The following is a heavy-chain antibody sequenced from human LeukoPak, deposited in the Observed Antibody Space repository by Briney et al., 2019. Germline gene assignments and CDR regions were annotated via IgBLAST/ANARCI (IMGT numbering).Heavy chain of an antibody. CDR3: ARGMEGVPPPFDS. CDR2: IYYSGST. D-gene: IGHD1-1*01. CDR1: GGSISSYY. J-gene: IGHJ4*02. V-gene: IGHV4-59*01. Sequence: SETLSLTCTVSGGSISSYYWSWIRQPPGKGLEWIGYIYYSGSTNYNPSLKSRVTISVDRSKNQSSLKLSSVTAADTAVYYCARGMEGVPPPFDSGGEGPRSTVS.